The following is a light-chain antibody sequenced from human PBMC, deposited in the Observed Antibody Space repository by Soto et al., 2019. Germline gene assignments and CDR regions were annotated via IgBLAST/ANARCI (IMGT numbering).Light chain of an antibody. Sequence: IQVTQSPSFLSASVGDRVTITCRTSQGVTNSFAWYQQKSGKAPRLLIYSLSSLKSGVPSRFSGSGSGTEFTLTSSSLQPEDFATYYCQQLYTYPHTFGLGTQLEI. J-gene: IGKJ2*01. CDR2: SLS. V-gene: IGKV1-9*01. CDR1: QGVTNS. CDR3: QQLYTYPHT.